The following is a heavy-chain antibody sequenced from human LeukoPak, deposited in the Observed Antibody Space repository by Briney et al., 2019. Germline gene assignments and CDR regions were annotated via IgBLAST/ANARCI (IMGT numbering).Heavy chain of an antibody. Sequence: GGSLRLSCAASGFTFSSYGMHWVRQAPGKGLEWVAVISYDGSNKYYADSVKGRFTISRDNSKNTLYLQMNSLRAEDTAVYYCARAPHYIAVAGKAFDYWGQGTLVTVSS. V-gene: IGHV3-30*03. CDR1: GFTFSSYG. J-gene: IGHJ4*02. CDR3: ARAPHYIAVAGKAFDY. CDR2: ISYDGSNK. D-gene: IGHD6-19*01.